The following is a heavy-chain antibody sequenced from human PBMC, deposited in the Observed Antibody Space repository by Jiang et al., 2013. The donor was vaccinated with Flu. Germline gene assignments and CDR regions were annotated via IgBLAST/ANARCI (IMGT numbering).Heavy chain of an antibody. CDR2: ISHSGST. J-gene: IGHJ3*01. CDR3: VSDTSLWYTGAFDV. CDR1: GYSIATGYC. Sequence: SGSGLVKPSETLSLTCAVSGYSIATGYCWGWIRQPPGKGLEWIGSISHSGSTYYNPSLKSRVTISLDTSKNQFSLKLTSVTAADTAIYYCVSDTSLWYTGAFDVWAQGAMVTVSS. V-gene: IGHV4-38-2*01. D-gene: IGHD6-13*01.